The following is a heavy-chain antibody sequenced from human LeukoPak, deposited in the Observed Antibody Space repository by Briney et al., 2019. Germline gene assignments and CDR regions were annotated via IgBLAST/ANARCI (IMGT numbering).Heavy chain of an antibody. V-gene: IGHV4-59*01. CDR1: SGSISSDY. Sequence: SETLSLTCTVSSGSISSDYWSWIRQPPGKGLEWIGYISYSGSANYNPSLKTRVTISIDKSKNQFSLKMTSVTAAGTAVYYCARTLRGQDYYGYLDYWGQGTLVTVSS. CDR2: ISYSGSA. D-gene: IGHD4-17*01. CDR3: ARTLRGQDYYGYLDY. J-gene: IGHJ4*02.